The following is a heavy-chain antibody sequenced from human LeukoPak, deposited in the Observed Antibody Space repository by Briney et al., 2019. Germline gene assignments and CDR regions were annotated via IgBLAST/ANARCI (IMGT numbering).Heavy chain of an antibody. Sequence: GGSLRLSCAASGFTFSSYGMTWVRQAPGRGLEWVSYIRSSDDSTYYADSVKGRFTISRDTSKDTLFLQMNSLRAEDTAVYYCAKEKIIIEYRYDYPRAFDYWGQGTLVTVSS. V-gene: IGHV3-23*01. J-gene: IGHJ4*02. CDR2: IRSSDDST. CDR3: AKEKIIIEYRYDYPRAFDY. D-gene: IGHD3-16*01. CDR1: GFTFSSYG.